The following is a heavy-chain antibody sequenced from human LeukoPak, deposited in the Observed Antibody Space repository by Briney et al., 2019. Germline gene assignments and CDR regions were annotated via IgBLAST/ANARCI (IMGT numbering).Heavy chain of an antibody. CDR2: IKSDGSST. D-gene: IGHD3-9*01. J-gene: IGHJ4*02. Sequence: GGSLRLSCAASGFAFSTYWMHWVCQAPGKGLVWVSRIKSDGSSTNYADSVKGRFTISRDNAENTVFLQMNSLRAEDTAVYYCARGWKTGEGPYWGQGSLVTVSS. V-gene: IGHV3-74*01. CDR3: ARGWKTGEGPY. CDR1: GFAFSTYW.